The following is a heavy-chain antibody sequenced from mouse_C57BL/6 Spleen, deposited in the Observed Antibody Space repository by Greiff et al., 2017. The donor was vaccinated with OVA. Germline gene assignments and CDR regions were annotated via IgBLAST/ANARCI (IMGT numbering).Heavy chain of an antibody. CDR1: GYAFSSSW. CDR2: IYPGDGDT. Sequence: QVQLKESGPELVKPGASVKISCKASGYAFSSSWMNWVKQRPGKGLEWIGRIYPGDGDTNYNGKFKGKATLTADKSSSTAYMQLSSLTSEDSAVYFCARRGFYGSSYDDFDYWGQGTTLTVSS. J-gene: IGHJ2*01. V-gene: IGHV1-82*01. D-gene: IGHD1-1*01. CDR3: ARRGFYGSSYDDFDY.